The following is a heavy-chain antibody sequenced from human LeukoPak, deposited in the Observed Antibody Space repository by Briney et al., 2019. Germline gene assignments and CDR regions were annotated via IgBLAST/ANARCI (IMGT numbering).Heavy chain of an antibody. CDR1: GFTVSSNY. J-gene: IGHJ3*02. Sequence: GGSLRLSCAASGFTVSSNYMSWVRQAPGKGLEWVSAISGSGGSTYYADSVKGRFTISRDNSKNTLYLQMNSLRAEDTAVYYCAKDPRWWERGAFDIWGQGTMVTVSS. CDR3: AKDPRWWERGAFDI. V-gene: IGHV3-23*01. CDR2: ISGSGGST. D-gene: IGHD2-15*01.